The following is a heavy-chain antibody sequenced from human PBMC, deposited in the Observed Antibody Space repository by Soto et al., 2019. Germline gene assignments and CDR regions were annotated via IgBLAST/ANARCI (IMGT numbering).Heavy chain of an antibody. V-gene: IGHV4-4*07. D-gene: IGHD3-22*01. CDR1: GGSISSYY. CDR2: IYTIGST. CDR3: ARDHYYYDSSAYNWFDP. Sequence: SETLSLTCTVSGGSISSYYWSWIRQPAGKGLEWIGRIYTIGSTNYNPSLKNRVTMSLDTSKNQFSLNLSSVTAADTAVYYCARDHYYYDSSAYNWFDPWGQGTLVTVSS. J-gene: IGHJ5*02.